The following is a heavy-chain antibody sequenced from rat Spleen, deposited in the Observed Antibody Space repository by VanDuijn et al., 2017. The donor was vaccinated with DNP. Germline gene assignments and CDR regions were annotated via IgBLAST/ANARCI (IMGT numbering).Heavy chain of an antibody. CDR2: ISFDGTRT. Sequence: EVQLVESGGDLVQPGRSLKLFCAASGFTFSDYYMAWFRQAPRKGLEWVAAISFDGTRTYYRDSVKGRFTISRDNAKNTLFLHMNSLRSEDTATYFCARVDDGSFGYFDSWGQGVMVTVSS. CDR1: GFTFSDYY. V-gene: IGHV5-7*01. D-gene: IGHD1-3*01. J-gene: IGHJ2*01. CDR3: ARVDDGSFGYFDS.